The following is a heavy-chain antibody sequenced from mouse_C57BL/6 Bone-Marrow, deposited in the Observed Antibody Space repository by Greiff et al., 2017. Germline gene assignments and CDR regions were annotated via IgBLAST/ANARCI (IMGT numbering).Heavy chain of an antibody. Sequence: QVHVKQSGPELVKPGASVKISCKASGYAFSSSWMNWVKQRPGKGLEWIGRIYPGDGDTNYNGKFKGKATLTADKSSSTAYMQLSSLTSEDSAVYFCAPYDGYFYFDYGGQGTTLTVSS. J-gene: IGHJ2*01. CDR1: GYAFSSSW. CDR2: IYPGDGDT. D-gene: IGHD2-3*01. V-gene: IGHV1-82*01. CDR3: APYDGYFYFDY.